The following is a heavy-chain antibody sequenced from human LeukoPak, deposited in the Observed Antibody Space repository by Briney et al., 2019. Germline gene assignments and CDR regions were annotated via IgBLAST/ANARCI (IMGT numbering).Heavy chain of an antibody. D-gene: IGHD3-10*01. CDR3: ARESDYGSGSYCN. V-gene: IGHV3-48*03. Sequence: GGSLRLSCAASGFTFSSYEMNWVRQAPGKGLEWVSYIGSSGSTIYYADSVKGRFTISRDNAKNSLYLQMNSLRAEDTAVYYCARESDYGSGSYCNWGQGTLVTVSS. CDR1: GFTFSSYE. CDR2: IGSSGSTI. J-gene: IGHJ4*02.